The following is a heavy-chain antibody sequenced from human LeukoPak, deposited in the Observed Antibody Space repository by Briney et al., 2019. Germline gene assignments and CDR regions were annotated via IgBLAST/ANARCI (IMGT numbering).Heavy chain of an antibody. CDR3: ARVGSTGAPGHFDY. CDR2: IYYSGST. V-gene: IGHV4-59*01. CDR1: GGSISSYY. D-gene: IGHD3-10*01. J-gene: IGHJ4*02. Sequence: SETLSLTCTVSGGSISSYYWSWIRQPPGKGLEWIGYIYYSGSTNYNTSLKSRVTISVDTSKNQFSLKLSSVTAADTAVYYCARVGSTGAPGHFDYWGQGTLVTVSS.